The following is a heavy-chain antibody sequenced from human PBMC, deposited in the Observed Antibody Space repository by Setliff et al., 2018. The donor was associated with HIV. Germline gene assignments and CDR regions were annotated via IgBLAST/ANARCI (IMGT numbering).Heavy chain of an antibody. J-gene: IGHJ6*03. CDR1: GGSISSYY. CDR3: ARAIQPYYMDV. Sequence: SETLSLTCTVSGGSISSYYWSWIRQPPGKGLEWIGHIYYSGITNYNPSLKSRVTISVDTSKNQFSLKLRSVTAADTAVYYSARAIQPYYMDVWGKGTTVTVSS. CDR2: IYYSGIT. V-gene: IGHV4-59*01.